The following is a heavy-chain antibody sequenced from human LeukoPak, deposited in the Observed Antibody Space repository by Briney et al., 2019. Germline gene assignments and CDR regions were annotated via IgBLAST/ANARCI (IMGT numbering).Heavy chain of an antibody. CDR2: INHSGST. Sequence: SETLSLTCPVYGGSFSGYYWSWIRQPPGKGLEWIGEINHSGSTDYNPSLKSRVTISVDTSKNQFSLKLSSVTAADTAVYYCARGGRFGVYWGQGTLVTVSS. CDR3: ARGGRFGVY. V-gene: IGHV4-34*01. CDR1: GGSFSGYY. J-gene: IGHJ4*02. D-gene: IGHD3-10*01.